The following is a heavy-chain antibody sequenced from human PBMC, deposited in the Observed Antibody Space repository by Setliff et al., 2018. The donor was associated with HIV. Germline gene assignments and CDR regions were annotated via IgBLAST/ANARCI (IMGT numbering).Heavy chain of an antibody. D-gene: IGHD2-8*01. J-gene: IGHJ4*02. V-gene: IGHV1-8*01. CDR1: GYTFTRYD. CDR3: ASGSGYCKNGVCYIGVHRTPDKYYFDS. CDR2: MNPNSANT. Sequence: ASVKVSCKASGYTFTRYDINWVRQATGQGPEWMGWMNPNSANTGYAQKFQGRVTMTTDELMTTAYLELSSLRSEDTAVYYCASGSGYCKNGVCYIGVHRTPDKYYFDSWGQGALVTVSS.